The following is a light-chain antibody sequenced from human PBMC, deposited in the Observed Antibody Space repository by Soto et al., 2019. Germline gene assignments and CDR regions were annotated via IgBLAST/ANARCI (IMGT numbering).Light chain of an antibody. Sequence: DIQMTQSTSTLSASFGDRVTITWRASQSISGWLAWYQQKPGKAPKLLIYKASSLQSGVPSRFSGSGYGTEFNLTISSLQTDDFAVYYCQQYHGYPWTFGQGTKVDIK. V-gene: IGKV1-5*03. CDR2: KAS. J-gene: IGKJ1*01. CDR1: QSISGW. CDR3: QQYHGYPWT.